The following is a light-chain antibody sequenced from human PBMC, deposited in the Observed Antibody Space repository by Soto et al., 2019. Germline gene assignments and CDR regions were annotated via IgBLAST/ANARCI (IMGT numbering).Light chain of an antibody. CDR3: IAWDDSLKGPV. CDR2: SHD. Sequence: QSVLTQPPSASGTPGQRVTISCSGSSSNIGRNAVNWYRQVPGTAPKLLIYSHDQRPSGVPDRFSGSKSGTSASLAISGLQSEDEANYYCIAWDDSLKGPVFGGGTKVTVL. CDR1: SSNIGRNA. V-gene: IGLV1-44*01. J-gene: IGLJ3*02.